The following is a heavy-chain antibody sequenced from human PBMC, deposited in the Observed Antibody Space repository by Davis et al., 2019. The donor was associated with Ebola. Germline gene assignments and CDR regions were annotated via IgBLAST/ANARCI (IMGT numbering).Heavy chain of an antibody. J-gene: IGHJ4*02. D-gene: IGHD3-3*01. CDR2: IKTDGSEE. CDR3: ARWGLRGNYDSWSGSDYYFDY. CDR1: GFTFSTYW. Sequence: GGSLISCAASGFTFSTYWMSWVRQAPGKGLEWVANIKTDGSEEHYVDSVKGRFTMSRDNAKNSLYLQLDSLRDEDTAVYYCARWGLRGNYDSWSGSDYYFDYWGQGILVTVSS. V-gene: IGHV3-7*01.